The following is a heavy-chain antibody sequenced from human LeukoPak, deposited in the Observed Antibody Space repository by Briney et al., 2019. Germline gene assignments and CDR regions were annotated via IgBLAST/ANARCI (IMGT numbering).Heavy chain of an antibody. Sequence: PGGSLRLSCAASGFTFSSYEMKWVRQAPGKGLEWVSYISSSGSTIYYADSVKGRFTISRDNAKDSLYLQMNSLRAEDTAVYYCARKVAMVRGVTYYYGMDVWGQGTTVTVSS. V-gene: IGHV3-48*03. D-gene: IGHD3-10*01. CDR3: ARKVAMVRGVTYYYGMDV. CDR1: GFTFSSYE. J-gene: IGHJ6*02. CDR2: ISSSGSTI.